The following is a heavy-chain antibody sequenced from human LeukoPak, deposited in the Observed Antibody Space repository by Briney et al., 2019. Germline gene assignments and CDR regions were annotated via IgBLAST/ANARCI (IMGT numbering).Heavy chain of an antibody. D-gene: IGHD4/OR15-4a*01. CDR2: IYPGDSDT. V-gene: IGHV5-51*01. CDR1: GYSFANYW. Sequence: GESLKISCKGSGYSFANYWIGWVRQMLGKGLEWMGIIYPGDSDTKYSPSFQGQVTIPADKSISTAYLQWSSLKASDTAMYFCARLGTNFPFGYWGQGALVTVSS. J-gene: IGHJ4*02. CDR3: ARLGTNFPFGY.